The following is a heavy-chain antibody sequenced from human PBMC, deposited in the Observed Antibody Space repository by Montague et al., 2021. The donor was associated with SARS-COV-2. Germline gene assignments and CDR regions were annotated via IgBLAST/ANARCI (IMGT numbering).Heavy chain of an antibody. CDR2: ISSSTNII. D-gene: IGHD6-6*01. J-gene: IGHJ3*01. CDR3: AKDLVLRAARPDALDV. Sequence: SLRLSCAASGFTFSSYSVNWVRQAPGKGLEWISYISSSTNIIYHADSVKGRFTISRDNARNSLYLQMNSLRVDDTAVYYCAKDLVLRAARPDALDVWGQGTVVTVPS. V-gene: IGHV3-48*04. CDR1: GFTFSSYS.